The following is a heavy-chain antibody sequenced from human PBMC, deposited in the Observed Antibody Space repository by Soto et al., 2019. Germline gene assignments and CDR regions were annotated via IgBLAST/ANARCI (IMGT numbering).Heavy chain of an antibody. CDR1: GFTFSSYS. D-gene: IGHD6-19*01. V-gene: IGHV3-21*01. CDR2: ISRSSYI. Sequence: GGSLRLSCAASGFTFSSYSMNWVRQAPGKGLEWVSSISRSSYIYYADSVKGRFTISRDNTKNSLYLQMNSLRAEDTAVYYCARERPEYSSGLDYWGQGTLVTVSS. CDR3: ARERPEYSSGLDY. J-gene: IGHJ4*02.